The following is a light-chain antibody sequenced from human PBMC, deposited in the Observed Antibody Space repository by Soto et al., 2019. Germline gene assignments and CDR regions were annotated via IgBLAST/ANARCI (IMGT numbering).Light chain of an antibody. J-gene: IGKJ2*01. CDR3: QQYETSPPMYS. CDR1: QNINSNY. CDR2: DAS. Sequence: EIVLTQSPGTLSLSPGDRATLSCRASQNINSNYLAWYQQKPGQPPRLLIYDASTRATGIPDRFSGSASGADLTLTISSLEPEDFAVFYCQQYETSPPMYSFGQGTKLQIK. V-gene: IGKV3-20*01.